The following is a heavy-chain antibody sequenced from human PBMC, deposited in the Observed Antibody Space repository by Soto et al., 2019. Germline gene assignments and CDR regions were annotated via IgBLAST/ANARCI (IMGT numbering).Heavy chain of an antibody. D-gene: IGHD2-15*01. CDR2: ISSSSSYI. J-gene: IGHJ3*02. Sequence: EVQLVESGGGLVKPGGSLRLSCAASGFTFSSYSMNWVRQAPGKGLEWVSSISSSSSYIYYADSVKGRFTISSDNAKTSLYPEMNSPRAEDTAVYYCARIQRGYDALDIWGQGTTVTVSS. V-gene: IGHV3-21*01. CDR3: ARIQRGYDALDI. CDR1: GFTFSSYS.